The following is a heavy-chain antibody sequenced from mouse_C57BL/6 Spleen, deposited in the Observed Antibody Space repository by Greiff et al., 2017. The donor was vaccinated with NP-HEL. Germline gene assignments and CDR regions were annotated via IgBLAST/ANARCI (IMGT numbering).Heavy chain of an antibody. J-gene: IGHJ2*01. V-gene: IGHV1-9*01. D-gene: IGHD1-1*01. CDR1: GYTFTGYW. Sequence: QVQLQQSGAELMKPGASVKLSCKATGYTFTGYWIEWVKQRPGHGLEWIGEILPGSGSTNYNEKFKGKATFTADTSSNTAYMQLSSLTTEDSAIYYGARFLLYCGSSHPRNYWGQGTTLTVSS. CDR3: ARFLLYCGSSHPRNY. CDR2: ILPGSGST.